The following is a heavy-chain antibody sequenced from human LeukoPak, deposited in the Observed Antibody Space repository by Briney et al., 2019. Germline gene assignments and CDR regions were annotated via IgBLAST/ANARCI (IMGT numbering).Heavy chain of an antibody. J-gene: IGHJ4*02. Sequence: GGSLRLSCAASGFTFSTYDMSWVRQAPGKGLEWVSAMSDSGGSTKYADSVKGRFTISRDDSKNTLYLQMNSLRAEDTAVYYCAKDGYSSSLNHPGATEFDYWGQGTLVTVSS. D-gene: IGHD6-6*01. CDR3: AKDGYSSSLNHPGATEFDY. CDR1: GFTFSTYD. V-gene: IGHV3-23*01. CDR2: MSDSGGST.